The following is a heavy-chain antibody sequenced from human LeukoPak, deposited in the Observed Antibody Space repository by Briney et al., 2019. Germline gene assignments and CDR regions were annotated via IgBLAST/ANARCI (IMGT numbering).Heavy chain of an antibody. Sequence: GGSLRLSCAASGFTVSSNYMSWVRQAPGKGLEWVSVIYSGGSTFYADSVKGRFTISRDNSKNTLYLQMNSLRAEDTAVYYCAREYSSSPPPREDHNWFDPWGQGTLVTVSS. J-gene: IGHJ5*02. CDR1: GFTVSSNY. D-gene: IGHD6-6*01. V-gene: IGHV3-53*01. CDR2: IYSGGST. CDR3: AREYSSSPPPREDHNWFDP.